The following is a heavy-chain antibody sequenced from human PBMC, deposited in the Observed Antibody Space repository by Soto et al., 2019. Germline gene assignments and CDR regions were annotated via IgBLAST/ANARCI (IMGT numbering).Heavy chain of an antibody. Sequence: SETLSLTCTVSGGSIRSYYWTWIRQPPGKGLEWLGYIFYSGSTFYNPSLKSRVTISIHTSKSQFSLQLTSVTAADTAVYYCARGAADTAMVDSRGQGTTVTVSS. V-gene: IGHV4-59*01. CDR2: IFYSGST. CDR3: ARGAADTAMVDS. CDR1: GGSIRSYY. D-gene: IGHD5-18*01. J-gene: IGHJ4*02.